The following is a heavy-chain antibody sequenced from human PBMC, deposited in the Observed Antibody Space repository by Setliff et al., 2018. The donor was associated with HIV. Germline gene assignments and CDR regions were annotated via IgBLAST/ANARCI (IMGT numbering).Heavy chain of an antibody. CDR3: ARRYINYFETTGHFDY. J-gene: IGHJ4*02. CDR2: INHSGST. CDR1: GGSFSGYY. V-gene: IGHV4-34*01. D-gene: IGHD4-4*01. Sequence: SETLSLTCAVYGGSFSGYYWNWIRQPPGKGLEWIGEINHSGSTNYNPSLKSRVTMSVDTSKNQFSLRLTSVTAADTAVYYCARRYINYFETTGHFDYWDQGALVTVSS.